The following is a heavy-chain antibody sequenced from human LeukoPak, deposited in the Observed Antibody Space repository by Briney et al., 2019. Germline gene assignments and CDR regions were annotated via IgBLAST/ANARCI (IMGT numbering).Heavy chain of an antibody. V-gene: IGHV3-33*01. Sequence: PGRSLRLSCAASGFTFSSYGMHWVRQAPGKGLEWVAVIWYDGSNKYYADSVKGRFTISRDNSKNTLYLQMNSLRAEDTAVYYCARDWSDDYVWGSFDYWGQGTLVTVSS. CDR2: IWYDGSNK. CDR1: GFTFSSYG. J-gene: IGHJ4*02. D-gene: IGHD3-16*01. CDR3: ARDWSDDYVWGSFDY.